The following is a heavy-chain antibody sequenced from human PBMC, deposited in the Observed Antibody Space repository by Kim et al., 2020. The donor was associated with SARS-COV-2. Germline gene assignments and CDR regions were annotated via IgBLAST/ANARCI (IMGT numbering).Heavy chain of an antibody. CDR3: ARIRLGRWLVGLFDY. D-gene: IGHD6-19*01. V-gene: IGHV1-18*01. J-gene: IGHJ4*02. CDR1: GYTFTSYG. Sequence: ASVKVSCKASGYTFTSYGISWVRQAPGQGLEWMGWISAYNGNTNYAQKLQGRVTMTTDTSTSTAYMELRSLRSDDTAVYYCARIRLGRWLVGLFDYWGQGTLVTVSS. CDR2: ISAYNGNT.